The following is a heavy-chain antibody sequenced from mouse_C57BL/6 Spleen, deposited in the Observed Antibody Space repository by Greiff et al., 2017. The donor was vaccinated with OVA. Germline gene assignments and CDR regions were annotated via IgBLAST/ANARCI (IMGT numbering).Heavy chain of an antibody. Sequence: QVQLQQSGAELVKPGASVKMSCKASGYTFTSYWITWVKQRPGQGLEWIGDIYPGSGSTNYNEKFKSKATLTVDTSSSTAYMQLSSLTSEDSAVYYCARGASSYYSNYGFFADWGQGTLVTVSA. CDR2: IYPGSGST. V-gene: IGHV1-55*01. CDR1: GYTFTSYW. D-gene: IGHD2-5*01. J-gene: IGHJ3*01. CDR3: ARGASSYYSNYGFFAD.